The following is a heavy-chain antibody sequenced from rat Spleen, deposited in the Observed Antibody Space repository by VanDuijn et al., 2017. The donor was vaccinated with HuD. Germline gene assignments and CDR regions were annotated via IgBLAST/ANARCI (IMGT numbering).Heavy chain of an antibody. CDR2: IIYDDTT. J-gene: IGHJ2*01. CDR1: GFTFSDYG. V-gene: IGHV5-29*01. D-gene: IGHD1-1*01. Sequence: EVQLVESGGGLVQPGSPLKLSCAASGFTFSDYGMAWVRQAPKKGLEWVATIIYDDTTYYRDSVKGRFTFSRDNAKSTLYLQMDSLRSEDTAIYYCARRRRDWFYFDYWGQGVMVTVSS. CDR3: ARRRRDWFYFDY.